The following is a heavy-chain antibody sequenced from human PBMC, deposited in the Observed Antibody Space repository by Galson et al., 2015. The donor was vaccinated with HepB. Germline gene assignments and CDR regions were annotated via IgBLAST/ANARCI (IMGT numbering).Heavy chain of an antibody. CDR1: SGSINRGDYY. CDR3: AANSTAFLRFDS. J-gene: IGHJ5*01. CDR2: MYPNGFS. Sequence: TLSLTCTISSGSINRGDYYWSWIRQPAGKGLEWIGRMYPNGFSNYNPSLKSRVTISVDTSRDQFSLKLNSVTAADTAVYYCAANSTAFLRFDSWGQGTLVTVSS. D-gene: IGHD3-3*02. V-gene: IGHV4-61*02.